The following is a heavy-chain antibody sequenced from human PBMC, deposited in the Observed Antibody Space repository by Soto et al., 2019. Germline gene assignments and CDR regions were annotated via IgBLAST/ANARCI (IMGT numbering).Heavy chain of an antibody. D-gene: IGHD1-26*01. CDR3: ARDGQNPLRGSPYYYYGMDV. CDR2: IWYDGSNK. CDR1: GFTFSSYG. V-gene: IGHV3-33*01. J-gene: IGHJ6*02. Sequence: QVQLVESGGGVVQPGRSLRLSCAASGFTFSSYGMHWVRQAPGKGLEWVAVIWYDGSNKYYADSVKGRFTISRDNSKNTLYLQMNSLRAEDTAVYYCARDGQNPLRGSPYYYYGMDVWGQGTTVTVSS.